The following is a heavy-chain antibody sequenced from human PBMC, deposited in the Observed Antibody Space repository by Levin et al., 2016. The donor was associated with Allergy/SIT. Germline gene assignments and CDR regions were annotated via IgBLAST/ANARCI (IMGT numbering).Heavy chain of an antibody. CDR2: ISYDGNTK. Sequence: GESLKISCAASRFTFDTYAMHWVRQAPGKGLEWVAVISYDGNTKYYAHSVKGRFTISRDNSKNTLYLQMNSVRAGDTGVYYCAREGVVIHPDYYYYNMDVWGIGTTVTVSS. CDR1: RFTFDTYA. J-gene: IGHJ6*03. D-gene: IGHD4-23*01. V-gene: IGHV3-30-3*01. CDR3: AREGVVIHPDYYYYNMDV.